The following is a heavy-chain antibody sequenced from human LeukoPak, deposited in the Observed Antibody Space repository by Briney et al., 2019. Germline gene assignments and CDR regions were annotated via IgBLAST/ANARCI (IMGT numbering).Heavy chain of an antibody. J-gene: IGHJ6*03. V-gene: IGHV3-30*02. CDR1: GFTFSSYG. D-gene: IGHD6-13*01. CDR2: IRYDGSNK. CDR3: AKSSYSSSWYGHYYMDV. Sequence: GGSLRLSCAASGFTFSSYGMHWVRQAPGKGLEWVAFIRYDGSNKYYADSVKGRFTISRDNSKNTLYLQMNSLRAEDTAVYYCAKSSYSSSWYGHYYMDVWGKGTTVTVSS.